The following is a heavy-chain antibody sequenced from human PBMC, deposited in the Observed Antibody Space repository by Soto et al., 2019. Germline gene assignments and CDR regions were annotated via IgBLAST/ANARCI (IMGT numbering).Heavy chain of an antibody. D-gene: IGHD1-26*01. V-gene: IGHV1-46*01. CDR2: INPSGGSA. CDR1: RYTFTSYL. Sequence: ASVKVSCKASRYTFTSYLIHWVRQAPGQGLEWMGIINPSGGSANYAQKFQGRVTMTRDTSTSTVYMELSSLRSEDTAVYYCARVLGGATPFFVYWGQGTLVTVSS. CDR3: ARVLGGATPFFVY. J-gene: IGHJ4*02.